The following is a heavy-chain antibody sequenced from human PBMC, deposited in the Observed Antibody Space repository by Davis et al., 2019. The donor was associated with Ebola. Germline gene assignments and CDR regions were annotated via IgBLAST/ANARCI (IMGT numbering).Heavy chain of an antibody. CDR2: IRSSSSTI. Sequence: GESLKTPCAAPGFTSRSYSMNWVRQAPGKGLEWVSSIRSSSSTIYYADSVKGRFTISRDNAKNSLYLQMNSLRPEDTAVYYCARSSIAARPGYYYGMDVWGQGTTVTVSS. CDR3: ARSSIAARPGYYYGMDV. J-gene: IGHJ6*02. V-gene: IGHV3-48*01. D-gene: IGHD6-6*01. CDR1: GFTSRSYS.